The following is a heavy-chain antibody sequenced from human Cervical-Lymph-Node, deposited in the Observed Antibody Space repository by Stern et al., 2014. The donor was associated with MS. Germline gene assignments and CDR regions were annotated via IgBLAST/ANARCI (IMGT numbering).Heavy chain of an antibody. CDR1: GYTFTKYL. D-gene: IGHD3-3*01. CDR3: ARDMSDFWSDYGHNWFDP. CDR2: INSHTGEP. V-gene: IGHV7-4-1*02. J-gene: IGHJ5*02. Sequence: VQLVQSGSELKKPGASVTVSCKASGYTFTKYLIHWVRQAPGQGLEWMGWINSHTGEPMYARDCAGRFVFALDTSVTTAYLQISRLKTEDTAVYYCARDMSDFWSDYGHNWFDPWGQGTLVTVSS.